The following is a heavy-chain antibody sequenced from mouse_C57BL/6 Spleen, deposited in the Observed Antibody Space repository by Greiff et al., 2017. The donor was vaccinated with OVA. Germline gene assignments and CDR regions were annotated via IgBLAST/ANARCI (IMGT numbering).Heavy chain of an antibody. CDR3: AREGAYYYGSSFWYFDV. CDR1: GYAFSSSW. CDR2: IYPGDGDT. V-gene: IGHV1-82*01. D-gene: IGHD1-1*01. J-gene: IGHJ1*03. Sequence: VQLQQSGPELVKPGASVKISCKASGYAFSSSWMNWVKQRPGKGLEWIGRIYPGDGDTTYNGKFKGKATLTADKSSSTAYMQLSSLTSEDSAVYFCAREGAYYYGSSFWYFDVWGTGTTVTVSS.